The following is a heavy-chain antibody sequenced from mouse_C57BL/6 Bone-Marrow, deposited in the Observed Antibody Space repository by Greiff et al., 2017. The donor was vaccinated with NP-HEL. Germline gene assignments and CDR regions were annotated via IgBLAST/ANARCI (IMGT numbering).Heavy chain of an antibody. J-gene: IGHJ1*03. D-gene: IGHD1-1*01. CDR2: ILPGSGST. CDR1: GYTFTGYW. CDR3: ARGENYYGSSYPYLYFDV. V-gene: IGHV1-9*01. Sequence: QVQLQQSGAELMKPGASVKLSCKATGYTFTGYWIEWVKQRPGHGLEWIGEILPGSGSTNYNEKFKGKATFTADTSSNTAYMQLSSLTTEDSDIYYCARGENYYGSSYPYLYFDVWGTGTTVTVSS.